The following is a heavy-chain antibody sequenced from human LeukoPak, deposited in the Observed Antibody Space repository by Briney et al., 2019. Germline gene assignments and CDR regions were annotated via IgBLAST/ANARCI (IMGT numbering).Heavy chain of an antibody. CDR1: GFTFSSYG. D-gene: IGHD3-10*01. CDR3: AKDRMVRGVITYYFDY. CDR2: ISYDGSNK. J-gene: IGHJ4*02. V-gene: IGHV3-30*18. Sequence: GGSLRLSCAASGFTFSSYGMHWVRQAPGKGLEWVAVISYDGSNKYYADSAKGRFTISRDNSKNTLYLQMNSLRAEDTAVYYCAKDRMVRGVITYYFDYWGQGTLVTVSS.